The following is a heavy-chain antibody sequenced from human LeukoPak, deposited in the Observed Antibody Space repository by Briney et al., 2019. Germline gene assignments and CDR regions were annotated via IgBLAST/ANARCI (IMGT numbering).Heavy chain of an antibody. J-gene: IGHJ4*02. D-gene: IGHD1-26*01. CDR3: ARDEEGASREFDY. CDR2: ISSSSSYI. Sequence: GGSLRLSCAASGFTFSSYSMNWVRQAPGKGLEWVSSISSSSSYIYYADSVKGRFTISRDNAKNSLYLQMNSLRAEDTAVYYCARDEEGASREFDYWGQGALVTVPS. V-gene: IGHV3-21*01. CDR1: GFTFSSYS.